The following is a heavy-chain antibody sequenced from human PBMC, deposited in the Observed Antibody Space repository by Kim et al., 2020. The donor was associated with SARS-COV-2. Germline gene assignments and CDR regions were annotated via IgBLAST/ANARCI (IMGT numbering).Heavy chain of an antibody. CDR1: GFTFSSYA. J-gene: IGHJ4*02. V-gene: IGHV3-23*01. CDR2: ISGSGGST. CDR3: AKDHSSGWWSAFDY. D-gene: IGHD6-19*01. Sequence: GGSLRLSCAASGFTFSSYAMSWVRQAPGKGLEWVSAISGSGGSTYYADSVKGRFTISRDNSKNTLYLQMNSLRVEDTAVYYCAKDHSSGWWSAFDYWGQGTLVTVSS.